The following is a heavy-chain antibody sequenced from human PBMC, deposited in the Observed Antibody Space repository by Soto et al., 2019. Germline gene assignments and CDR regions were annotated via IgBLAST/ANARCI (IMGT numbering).Heavy chain of an antibody. CDR3: AREAHQLVPRYVYGMDV. CDR1: GGTFSSYT. CDR2: IIPILGIA. J-gene: IGHJ6*02. V-gene: IGHV1-69*08. D-gene: IGHD6-13*01. Sequence: QVQLVQSGAEVKKPGSSVKVSCKASGGTFSSYTISWVRQAPGQGLEWMGRIIPILGIANYAQKFQGRVTITAXXSXRXGYMELSSLRSEDTAVYYWAREAHQLVPRYVYGMDVWGQGTTVTVSS.